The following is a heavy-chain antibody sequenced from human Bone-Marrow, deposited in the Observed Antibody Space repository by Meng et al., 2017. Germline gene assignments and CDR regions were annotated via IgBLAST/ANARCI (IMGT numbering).Heavy chain of an antibody. CDR3: ARVCKYGDYPHTGSSDNWFDP. D-gene: IGHD4-17*01. V-gene: IGHV1-2*06. CDR1: GYTFTDYY. J-gene: IGHJ5*02. CDR2: INPNSGGT. Sequence: ASVKVSCKASGYTFTDYYMHWVRQAPGQGLEWMGRINPNSGGTNYAQKFQGRVTMPRDTSISTAYMELSRLRSDDTAVYYCARVCKYGDYPHTGSSDNWFDPWGQGTLVTVSS.